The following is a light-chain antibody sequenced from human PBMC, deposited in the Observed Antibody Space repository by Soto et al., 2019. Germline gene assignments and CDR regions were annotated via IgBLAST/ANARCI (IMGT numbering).Light chain of an antibody. CDR3: CSYAGSYTVL. J-gene: IGLJ2*01. CDR1: SSDVGGYNY. Sequence: QSALTQPRSVSGSPGQSVTISCTGTSSDVGGYNYVSWYQQHPGKAPKLMIYDVSKRPSGVPDRFSGSKSGNTASLTISGPQAEDEADYYCCSYAGSYTVLFGGGTKLTVL. CDR2: DVS. V-gene: IGLV2-11*01.